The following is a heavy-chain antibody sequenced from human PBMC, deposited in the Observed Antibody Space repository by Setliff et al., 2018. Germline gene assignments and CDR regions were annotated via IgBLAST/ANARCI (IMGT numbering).Heavy chain of an antibody. CDR1: GFTFSSYA. CDR3: ARDRVGATNLFDY. CDR2: ISYDGSNK. D-gene: IGHD1-26*01. J-gene: IGHJ4*02. Sequence: PGGSLRLSCAASGFTFSSYAMHWVRQAPGRGLEWVAVISYDGSNKYYTDSVKGRFTISRDNSKNTLYLQMNGLRAEDTAVYYCARDRVGATNLFDYWGQGTLVTVSS. V-gene: IGHV3-30*10.